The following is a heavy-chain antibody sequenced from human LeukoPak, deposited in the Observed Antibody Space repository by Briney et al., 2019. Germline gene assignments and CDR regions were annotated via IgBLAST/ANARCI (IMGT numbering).Heavy chain of an antibody. Sequence: GGSLRLSCAASGFTFSDYWMTWVRQAPGKGAEWVASIKEDGSEEYYVDSVKGRFTVSRDNAQKSLFLQMNSLRVEDTAVYYCATYKNWVAGDVWGQGTTVSVSS. CDR2: IKEDGSEE. CDR3: ATYKNWVAGDV. J-gene: IGHJ6*02. V-gene: IGHV3-7*01. CDR1: GFTFSDYW. D-gene: IGHD7-27*01.